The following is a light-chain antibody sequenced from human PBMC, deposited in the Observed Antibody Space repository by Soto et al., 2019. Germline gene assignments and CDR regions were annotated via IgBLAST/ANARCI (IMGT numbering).Light chain of an antibody. CDR3: QVWDSSSDPYVV. CDR1: NIGSKS. CDR2: CDS. V-gene: IGLV3-21*04. J-gene: IGLJ2*01. Sequence: SYELTQPPSVSVAPGKTARITCGGNNIGSKSVHWYQQKPGQAPVLVIYCDSDRPSGIPERFSGSNSGNTATLTISRVEAGDEADYYCQVWDSSSDPYVVFGGGTKLTVL.